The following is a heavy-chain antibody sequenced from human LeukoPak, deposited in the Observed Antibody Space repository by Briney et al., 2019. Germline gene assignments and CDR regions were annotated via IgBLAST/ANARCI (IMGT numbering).Heavy chain of an antibody. J-gene: IGHJ5*02. CDR2: ISSNGGST. CDR3: VKGGDYGDPFDP. D-gene: IGHD4-17*01. CDR1: GFTFTSYA. Sequence: GGSLRLSCSASGFTFTSYAMHWVRQAPGKGLEYVSAISSNGGSTYYADSVKGRFTISRDNSKNTLYLQMSSLRAEDTAVYYCVKGGDYGDPFDPWGQGTLVTVSS. V-gene: IGHV3-64D*06.